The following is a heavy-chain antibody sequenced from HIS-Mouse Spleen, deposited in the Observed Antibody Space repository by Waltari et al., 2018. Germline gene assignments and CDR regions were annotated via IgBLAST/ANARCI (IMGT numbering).Heavy chain of an antibody. Sequence: QVQLQQWGAGLLKPSETLSLTCAVYGGSFSGYYWSGIRQPPGKGLEWIGEINRSGSTNYNPSLKSRVTISVDTSKNQFSLKLSSVTAADTAVYYCARGGVVVMPDAFDIWGQGTMVTVSS. V-gene: IGHV4-34*01. CDR3: ARGGVVVMPDAFDI. J-gene: IGHJ3*02. CDR2: INRSGST. CDR1: GGSFSGYY. D-gene: IGHD3-22*01.